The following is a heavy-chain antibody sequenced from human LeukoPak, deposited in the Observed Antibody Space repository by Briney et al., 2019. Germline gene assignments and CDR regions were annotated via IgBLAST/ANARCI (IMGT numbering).Heavy chain of an antibody. CDR1: GFTFSAYA. V-gene: IGHV3-7*01. Sequence: GGSLRLSCAGSGFTFSAYAMSWFRQAPGKGLEWVANIKQDGSEKYYVDSVKGRFTISRDNAKNSLYLQMNSLRAEDTAVYYCARASNQGVRSLEWLSHYYMDVWGKGTTVTVSS. J-gene: IGHJ6*03. CDR2: IKQDGSEK. D-gene: IGHD3-3*01. CDR3: ARASNQGVRSLEWLSHYYMDV.